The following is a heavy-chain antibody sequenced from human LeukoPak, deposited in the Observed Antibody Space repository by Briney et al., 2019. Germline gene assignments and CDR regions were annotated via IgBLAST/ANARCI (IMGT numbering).Heavy chain of an antibody. CDR3: ARATRSWFDP. Sequence: SETLSLTCTVSGGSISRYYWSWIRQPPGKGLEWIGYIYYSGSTNYNPSLKSRVTISVDKSKNQFSLKLSSVTAADTAVYYCARATRSWFDPWGQGTLVTVSS. D-gene: IGHD4-17*01. V-gene: IGHV4-59*01. CDR1: GGSISRYY. CDR2: IYYSGST. J-gene: IGHJ5*02.